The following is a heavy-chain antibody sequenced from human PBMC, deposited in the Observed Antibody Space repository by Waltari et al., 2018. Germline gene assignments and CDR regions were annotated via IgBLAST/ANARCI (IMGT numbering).Heavy chain of an antibody. CDR2: IIPIFGAA. Sequence: QVQLVQSGAAVKKPGSSVKVSCKASGGTFSSYAISWVRQAPGQGLEWMGGIIPIFGAANYAQNFQGRLTITADEATSRAYMELSSVRSEDTAVYYCAREYDYWGQGTLVTVSS. CDR1: GGTFSSYA. CDR3: AREYDY. V-gene: IGHV1-69*13. J-gene: IGHJ4*02.